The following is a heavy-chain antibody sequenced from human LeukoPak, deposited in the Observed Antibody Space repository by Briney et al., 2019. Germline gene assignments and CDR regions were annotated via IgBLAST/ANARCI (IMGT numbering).Heavy chain of an antibody. CDR3: ASISHCSSTSCYGDY. D-gene: IGHD2-2*01. CDR2: IYYSGST. CDR1: GGSISSYY. Sequence: PSETLSLTCTISGGSISSYYWSWIRQPPGKGLAWIGYIYYSGSTNYNPSLKSRVTISVDTSKNQFSLKLSSVTAADTAVYYCASISHCSSTSCYGDYWGQGTLVTVSS. V-gene: IGHV4-59*01. J-gene: IGHJ4*02.